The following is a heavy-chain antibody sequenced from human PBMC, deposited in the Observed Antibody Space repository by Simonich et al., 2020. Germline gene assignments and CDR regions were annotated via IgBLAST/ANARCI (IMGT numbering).Heavy chain of an antibody. D-gene: IGHD2-2*01. Sequence: EVQLVESGGGLVKPGGSLRLSCAASGFTFSSYSMNWVRQAPGKGMEWVSSISSSISYIYYAASVKGRFTIPRDNAKNSLYLQMNSLRAEDTAVYYCAGGVYCSSTSCSTYYYYGMDVWGQGTTVTVSS. V-gene: IGHV3-21*01. CDR1: GFTFSSYS. CDR2: ISSSISYI. CDR3: AGGVYCSSTSCSTYYYYGMDV. J-gene: IGHJ6*02.